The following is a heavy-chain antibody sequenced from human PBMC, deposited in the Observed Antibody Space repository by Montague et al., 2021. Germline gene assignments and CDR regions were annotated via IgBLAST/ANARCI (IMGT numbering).Heavy chain of an antibody. Sequence: ISGDSVSNNHAAWNWIRESPSRGLEWLGRTYYRSTWYTDYAVSVKGRIAINPDTSKNQFSLQLNSVTPEDTAVYYCAREGVGDLLFSFDSWGQGTLVTVSS. CDR1: GDSVSNNHAA. D-gene: IGHD3-10*01. CDR2: TYYRSTWYT. J-gene: IGHJ4*02. V-gene: IGHV6-1*01. CDR3: AREGVGDLLFSFDS.